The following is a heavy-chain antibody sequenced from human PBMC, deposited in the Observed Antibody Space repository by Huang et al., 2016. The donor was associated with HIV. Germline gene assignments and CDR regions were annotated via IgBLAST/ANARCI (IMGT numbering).Heavy chain of an antibody. V-gene: IGHV3-33*04. Sequence: VQLIESGGGVVQPGKSLRLSGATSGFILSKSGMHWVRQDPGKGLKWCAFIRNDGMKKKYADSVRVRFTVCRDNGNNTLFLQMRSLGVDDTAVYYCARGDYYDSSGYHPGYFDYWGQGILVTVSS. CDR3: ARGDYYDSSGYHPGYFDY. CDR2: IRNDGMKK. D-gene: IGHD3-22*01. CDR1: GFILSKSG. J-gene: IGHJ4*02.